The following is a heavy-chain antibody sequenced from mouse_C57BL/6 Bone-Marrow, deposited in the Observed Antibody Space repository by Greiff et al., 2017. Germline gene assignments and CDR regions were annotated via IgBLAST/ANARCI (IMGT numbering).Heavy chain of an antibody. CDR2: IYPSDSET. V-gene: IGHV1-61*01. J-gene: IGHJ3*01. Sequence: QVQLQQPGAELVRPGSSVKLSCKASGYTFTSYWMDWVKQRPGQGLEWIGNIYPSDSETHYNQKLKDKATLTVDKSSSTAYMQLSSLTSEDSAVDYCARDYYGSRGFAYWGQGTLVTVSA. CDR1: GYTFTSYW. D-gene: IGHD1-1*01. CDR3: ARDYYGSRGFAY.